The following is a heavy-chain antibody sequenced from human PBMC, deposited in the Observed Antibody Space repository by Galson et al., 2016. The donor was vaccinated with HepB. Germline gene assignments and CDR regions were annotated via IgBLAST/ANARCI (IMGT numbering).Heavy chain of an antibody. J-gene: IGHJ4*02. D-gene: IGHD3-10*01. V-gene: IGHV3-23*01. CDR1: GLTFKNHW. Sequence: SLRLSCAASGLTFKNHWMSWVRQAPGKGLEWVSVISNSGGSTYYADSVKGRFTISRDNSKNTLYLQMDGLRAEGTALYYCAKDMTTMVRGVMHYWGQGTLVTVSS. CDR2: ISNSGGST. CDR3: AKDMTTMVRGVMHY.